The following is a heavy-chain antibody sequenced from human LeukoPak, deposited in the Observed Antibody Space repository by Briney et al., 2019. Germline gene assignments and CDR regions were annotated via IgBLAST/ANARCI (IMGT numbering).Heavy chain of an antibody. CDR2: LSGGGSSA. D-gene: IGHD3-22*01. CDR3: AKDPVPTYYYDSSGHGD. V-gene: IGHV3-23*01. J-gene: IGHJ4*02. Sequence: GGSLRLCCAASGFRFSSYGMSWGRQAPGKGLEWVSALSGGGSSAYYADSVKGRFTISRDNSKNTLYLQMNSLRAEDTAVYYCAKDPVPTYYYDSSGHGDWGQGTLVTVSS. CDR1: GFRFSSYG.